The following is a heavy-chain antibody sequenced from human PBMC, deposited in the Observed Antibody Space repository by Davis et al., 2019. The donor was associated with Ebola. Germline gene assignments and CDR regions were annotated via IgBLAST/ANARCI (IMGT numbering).Heavy chain of an antibody. V-gene: IGHV3-30*03. CDR3: ARATGMDV. CDR1: GFTFSSYG. CDR2: ISYDGSNK. J-gene: IGHJ6*04. Sequence: GESLKISCAASGFTFSSYGMHWVRQAPGKGLEWVAVISYDGSNKYYADSVKGRFTISRDNSKNTLYLQMNSLRVEDTAVYYCARATGMDVWGKGTTVTVSS.